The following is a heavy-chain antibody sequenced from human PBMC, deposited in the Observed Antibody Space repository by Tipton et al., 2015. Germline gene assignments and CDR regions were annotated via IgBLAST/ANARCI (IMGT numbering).Heavy chain of an antibody. D-gene: IGHD6-6*01. CDR1: GGSVSTSNYY. V-gene: IGHV4-61*01. CDR2: ISYSGST. CDR3: ARGELGDFDS. Sequence: LRLSCTVSGGSVSTSNYYWGWIRQSPGKGLEWIGYISYSGSTHYNPSLKRRVTISLDTSKNQFSLTLNSVTAADTAVYYCARGELGDFDSWGQGTLVTVSS. J-gene: IGHJ4*02.